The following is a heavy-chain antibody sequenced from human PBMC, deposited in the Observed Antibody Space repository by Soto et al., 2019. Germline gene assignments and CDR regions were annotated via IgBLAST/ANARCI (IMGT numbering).Heavy chain of an antibody. CDR2: IYYGGST. J-gene: IGHJ5*02. V-gene: IGHV4-59*01. CDR1: GGSISSYY. D-gene: IGHD3-10*01. CDR3: ARGRFGELLPTRWFDP. Sequence: SETLSLTCTVSGGSISSYYWSWIRQPPGKGLEWIGYIYYGGSTNYNPSLKSRVTISVDTSKNQFSLKLSSVTAADTAVYYCARGRFGELLPTRWFDPWGQGTLVIVSS.